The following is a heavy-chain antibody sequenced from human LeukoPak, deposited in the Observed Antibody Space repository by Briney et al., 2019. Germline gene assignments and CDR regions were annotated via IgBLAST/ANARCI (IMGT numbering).Heavy chain of an antibody. Sequence: GGSLRLSCAASGFTFSDYYMNWIRQAPGKGLEWVSYISDSGSTKYYADSVKGRFTISRDNAKNSLYLQMDSLRVEDTAIYYCARELAVVVVTATTDYWGQGTLVTVSS. V-gene: IGHV3-11*01. CDR1: GFTFSDYY. CDR2: ISDSGSTK. J-gene: IGHJ4*02. CDR3: ARELAVVVVTATTDY. D-gene: IGHD2-21*02.